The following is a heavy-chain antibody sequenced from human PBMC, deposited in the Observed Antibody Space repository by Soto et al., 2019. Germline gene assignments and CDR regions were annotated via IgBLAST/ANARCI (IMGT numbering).Heavy chain of an antibody. CDR3: VKSMPTVNFDYYYYYGLDV. V-gene: IGHV4-4*02. D-gene: IGHD2-2*01. J-gene: IGHJ6*02. Sequence: QVQLQESGPGLVRPSETLSLTCAVSGGSVRSNNWWGWVRQPPGKGLEWIGEIHHSGNTNYNPSLKSRVTISVDKSKTQFSLKLTSVTAADTAVYYCVKSMPTVNFDYYYYYGLDVWGQGTSVTVSS. CDR1: GGSVRSNNW. CDR2: IHHSGNT.